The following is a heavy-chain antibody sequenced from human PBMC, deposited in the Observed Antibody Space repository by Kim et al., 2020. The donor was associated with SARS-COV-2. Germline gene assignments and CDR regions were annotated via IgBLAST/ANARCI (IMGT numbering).Heavy chain of an antibody. Sequence: GGSLRLSCAASGFTFSSYGMHWVRQAPGKGLEWVAVISYDGSNKYYADSVKGRFTISRDNSKNTLYLQMNSLRAEDTAVYYCAKGGIQLWQRNYYYYGIDVWCQGTTVTVSS. D-gene: IGHD5-18*01. CDR1: GFTFSSYG. V-gene: IGHV3-30*18. CDR3: AKGGIQLWQRNYYYYGIDV. J-gene: IGHJ6*02. CDR2: ISYDGSNK.